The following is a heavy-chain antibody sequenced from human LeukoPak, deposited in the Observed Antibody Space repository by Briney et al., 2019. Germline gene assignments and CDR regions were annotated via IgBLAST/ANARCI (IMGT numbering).Heavy chain of an antibody. CDR2: IKSKTDGGTT. V-gene: IGHV3-15*01. CDR1: GFTFSSYW. J-gene: IGHJ4*02. D-gene: IGHD3-22*01. Sequence: PGGSLRLSCAASGFTFSSYWMSWVRQAPGKGLEWVGRIKSKTDGGTTDYAAPVKGRFTISRDDSKNTLYLQMNSLKTEDTAVYYCTTLTYYYDSSGYYPDYWGQGTLVTVSS. CDR3: TTLTYYYDSSGYYPDY.